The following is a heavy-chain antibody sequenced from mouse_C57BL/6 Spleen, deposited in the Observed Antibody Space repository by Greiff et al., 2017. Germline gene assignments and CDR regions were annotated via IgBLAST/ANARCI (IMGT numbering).Heavy chain of an antibody. Sequence: QVQLQQPGAELVRPGSSVKLSCKASGYTFTSYWMDWVKQRPGQGLEWIGNIYPSDSETHYNQKFKDKATLTVDKSSSTAYMQLSSLTSEDSAVYYCASRSYYAMDYWGQGTSVTVSS. CDR3: ASRSYYAMDY. CDR2: IYPSDSET. D-gene: IGHD1-1*01. J-gene: IGHJ4*01. CDR1: GYTFTSYW. V-gene: IGHV1-61*01.